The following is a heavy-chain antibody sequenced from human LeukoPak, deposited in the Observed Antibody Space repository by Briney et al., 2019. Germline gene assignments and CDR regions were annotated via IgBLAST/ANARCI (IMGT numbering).Heavy chain of an antibody. Sequence: GGSLRLSCAASGFTFSSYAMSWVRQAPGKGLEWGSSVNGSGDTTYYADSVKGRFTISRDNSKNTLYLQMNSLRAEDTAMYYCAKDRVATVTTFNDYWGQGTLVTVSS. CDR1: GFTFSSYA. J-gene: IGHJ4*02. CDR2: VNGSGDTT. CDR3: AKDRVATVTTFNDY. D-gene: IGHD4-17*01. V-gene: IGHV3-23*01.